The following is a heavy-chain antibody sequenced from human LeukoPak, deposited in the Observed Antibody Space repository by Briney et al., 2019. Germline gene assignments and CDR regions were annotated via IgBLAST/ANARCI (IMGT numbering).Heavy chain of an antibody. CDR2: ISAYNGNT. J-gene: IGHJ4*02. CDR3: ARTSGYSYGYTIDY. D-gene: IGHD5-18*01. V-gene: IGHV1-18*01. CDR1: GYTSTSYG. Sequence: ASVTVSCKASGYTSTSYGISWVRQAPGQGLEWMGWISAYNGNTNYAQKLQGRVTMTTDTSTSTAYMELRSLRSDDTAVYYCARTSGYSYGYTIDYWGQGTLVTVSS.